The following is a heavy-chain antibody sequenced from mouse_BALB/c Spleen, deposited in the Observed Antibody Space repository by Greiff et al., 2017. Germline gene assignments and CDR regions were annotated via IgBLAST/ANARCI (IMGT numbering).Heavy chain of an antibody. Sequence: QVQLKQSGAELVRPGASVTLSCKASGYTFTDYEMHWVKQTPVHGLEWIGAIDPETGGTAYNQKFKGKATLTADKSSSTAYMELRSLTSEDSAVYYCTRDGSYYFDYWGQGTTLTVSS. V-gene: IGHV1-15*01. CDR2: IDPETGGT. CDR1: GYTFTDYE. D-gene: IGHD1-1*02. J-gene: IGHJ2*01. CDR3: TRDGSYYFDY.